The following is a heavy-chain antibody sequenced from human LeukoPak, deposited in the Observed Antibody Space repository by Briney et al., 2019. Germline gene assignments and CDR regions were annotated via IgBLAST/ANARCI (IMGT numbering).Heavy chain of an antibody. CDR2: INPNSGGT. V-gene: IGHV1-2*02. J-gene: IGHJ4*02. D-gene: IGHD1-1*01. CDR3: ARPLYNWNDEYFDY. Sequence: ASVKVSCKASGYTFTGYYMHWVRQPPGQGLEWMGWINPNSGGTNYAQKFQGRVTMTRDTSISTAYMELSRLRSDDTAVYYCARPLYNWNDEYFDYWGQGTLVTVSS. CDR1: GYTFTGYY.